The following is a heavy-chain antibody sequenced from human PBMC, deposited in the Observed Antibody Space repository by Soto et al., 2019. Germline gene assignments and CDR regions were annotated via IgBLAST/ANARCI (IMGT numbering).Heavy chain of an antibody. D-gene: IGHD3-10*01. CDR3: AKAGRVTMVRGVTPPDY. Sequence: PGGSLRLSCAASGFTFSSYAMSWVRQAPGKGLEWVSAISGSGGSTYYADSVKGRFTISRDNSKNTLYLQMNSLRAEDTAVYYCAKAGRVTMVRGVTPPDYWGQGTLVTVSS. CDR2: ISGSGGST. J-gene: IGHJ4*02. V-gene: IGHV3-23*01. CDR1: GFTFSSYA.